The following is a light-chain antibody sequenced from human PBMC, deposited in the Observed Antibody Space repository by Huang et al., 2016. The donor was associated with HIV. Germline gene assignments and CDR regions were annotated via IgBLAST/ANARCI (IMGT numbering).Light chain of an antibody. J-gene: IGKJ4*01. CDR1: QSVGNY. CDR2: DTS. CDR3: QQRSSGVT. Sequence: IVLTQSPATLSWYPRASQSVGNYIAWYQQHPGQSPKLLIYDTSNRATGTPGRFSGSGSGTDFTLTISSLQSEDFAVYYCQQRSSGVTFGGGTKVQVK. V-gene: IGKV3-11*01.